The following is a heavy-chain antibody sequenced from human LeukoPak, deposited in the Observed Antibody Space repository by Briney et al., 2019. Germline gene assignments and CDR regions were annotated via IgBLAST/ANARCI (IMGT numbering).Heavy chain of an antibody. Sequence: GGSLRLSCATSGFTFSTYAMNWVRQAPGKGLEWVAVISHDGSNKYYADSVKGRFTISRDNSKNTLYLQMNSLRAEDTAVYYCARGRITIFGVVIEYYFDYWGQGTLVTVSS. CDR2: ISHDGSNK. J-gene: IGHJ4*02. D-gene: IGHD3-3*01. V-gene: IGHV3-30*04. CDR3: ARGRITIFGVVIEYYFDY. CDR1: GFTFSTYA.